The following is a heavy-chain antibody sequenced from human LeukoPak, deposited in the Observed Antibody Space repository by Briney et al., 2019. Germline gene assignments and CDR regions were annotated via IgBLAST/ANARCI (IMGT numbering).Heavy chain of an antibody. CDR3: ARDQNFHGSGGYYGIDC. Sequence: ASAKVSCKASGYTFTGYYIHWVRQAPGQGLEWIGWINPNNGGTNYAQKFQDRVTMTRDTSISTAYMELSRLTSDDTAVYYCARDQNFHGSGGYYGIDCWGQGTLVTVSS. CDR1: GYTFTGYY. D-gene: IGHD3-22*01. V-gene: IGHV1-2*02. CDR2: INPNNGGT. J-gene: IGHJ4*02.